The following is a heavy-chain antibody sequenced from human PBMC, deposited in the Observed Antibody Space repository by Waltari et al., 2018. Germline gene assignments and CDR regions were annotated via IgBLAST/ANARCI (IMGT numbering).Heavy chain of an antibody. CDR1: GYTFTSYD. Sequence: QVQLVQSGAEVKKPGASVKVSCKASGYTFTSYDINWVRQATGQGLEWMGWMNPNSGNTGYAQKFQGRVTMTRNTSISTAYMELSSLRSEDTAVYYCARSAAAYYYYGMDVWGQGTTVTVSS. D-gene: IGHD6-13*01. CDR2: MNPNSGNT. J-gene: IGHJ6*02. V-gene: IGHV1-8*01. CDR3: ARSAAAYYYYGMDV.